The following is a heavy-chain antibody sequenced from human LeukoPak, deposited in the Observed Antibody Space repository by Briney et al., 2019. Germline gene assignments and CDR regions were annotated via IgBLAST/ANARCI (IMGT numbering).Heavy chain of an antibody. CDR1: GGSFSGYY. J-gene: IGHJ3*02. CDR3: ARGLRSLTRMDGFDI. V-gene: IGHV4-34*01. CDR2: INHSGST. Sequence: KASETLSLTCAVYGGSFSGYYWSWLRQPPGKGLEWVGEINHSGSTNYNPSLKSRVTISVDTSKNQFSLKLSSVTAADTAVYFCARGLRSLTRMDGFDIWGQGTMVTVSS. D-gene: IGHD3-3*01.